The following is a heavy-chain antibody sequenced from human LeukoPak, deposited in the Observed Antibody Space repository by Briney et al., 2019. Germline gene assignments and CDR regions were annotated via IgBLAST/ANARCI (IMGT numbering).Heavy chain of an antibody. V-gene: IGHV3-21*01. J-gene: IGHJ3*02. CDR3: ARDEYTSGWDDTFDI. CDR2: ISSSSSYI. D-gene: IGHD6-19*01. Sequence: GGSLRPSCAASGFTISSYSMNWMRQAPGKGQEWVSSISSSSSYIYYADSGKGRFTISRDNAKNSLYLQMNSLRAEDTALYYCARDEYTSGWDDTFDIWGQGTMVSVSS. CDR1: GFTISSYS.